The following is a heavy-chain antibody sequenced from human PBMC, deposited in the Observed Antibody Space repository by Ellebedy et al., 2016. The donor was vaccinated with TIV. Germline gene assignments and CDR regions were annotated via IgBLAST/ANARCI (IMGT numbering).Heavy chain of an antibody. D-gene: IGHD1-26*01. CDR3: ARGPLWEIPAFDS. Sequence: SETLSLXXAVYGGSLTGSYWSWIRQPPGKGLEWIGEINHSGSTNYNPSLKSRVTMSVDTSKIQLSLNLSSVTAADTAFYYCARGPLWEIPAFDSWGQGALVTVSS. CDR2: INHSGST. J-gene: IGHJ4*02. V-gene: IGHV4-34*01. CDR1: GGSLTGSY.